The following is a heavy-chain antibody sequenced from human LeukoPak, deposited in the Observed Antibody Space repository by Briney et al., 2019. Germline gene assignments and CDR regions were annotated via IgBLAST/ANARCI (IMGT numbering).Heavy chain of an antibody. D-gene: IGHD3-22*01. CDR2: IYTSGST. J-gene: IGHJ4*02. CDR1: GGSISSYY. Sequence: SETLSLTCTVSGGSISSYYWSWIRQPAGKGLEWIGRIYTSGSTNYNPSLKSRVTMSVDTSKNQFSLKLSSVTAADTAVYYCASGAPLLKYYDSSGYYYWGQGTLVTVSS. CDR3: ASGAPLLKYYDSSGYYY. V-gene: IGHV4-4*07.